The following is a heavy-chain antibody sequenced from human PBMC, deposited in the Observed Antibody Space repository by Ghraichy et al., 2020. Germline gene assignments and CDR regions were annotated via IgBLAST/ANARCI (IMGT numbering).Heavy chain of an antibody. V-gene: IGHV4-39*07. D-gene: IGHD2-15*01. Sequence: SETLSLTCTVSGGSINNRNYYWGWIRQPPGKGLEWTASIYYLGNTYYNPSLKSRVTISLDTSKNQFSLKLKSVTAADTAVFYCARSRFYWDYWGQGKLVTVSS. CDR2: IYYLGNT. CDR1: GGSINNRNYY. CDR3: ARSRFYWDY. J-gene: IGHJ4*02.